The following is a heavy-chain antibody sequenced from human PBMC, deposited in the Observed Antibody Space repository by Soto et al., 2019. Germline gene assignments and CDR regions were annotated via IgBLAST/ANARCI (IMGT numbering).Heavy chain of an antibody. D-gene: IGHD2-21*02. CDR2: VSWNSGAK. CDR3: AKGVATAVPALDY. V-gene: IGHV3-9*01. Sequence: SLRFSGVASGXSIDDFVMNWVRQRPGKGLEWVSSVSWNSGAKLSAHSVKGRFAISRYSPTKSVYLQMTSLIPDYTDFYYCAKGVATAVPALDYWGQGTLGTVSS. J-gene: IGHJ4*02. CDR1: GXSIDDFV.